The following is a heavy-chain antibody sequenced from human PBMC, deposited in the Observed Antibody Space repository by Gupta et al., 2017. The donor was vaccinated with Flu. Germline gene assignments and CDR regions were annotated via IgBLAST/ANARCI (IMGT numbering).Heavy chain of an antibody. Sequence: MSWVRQAPGKGLECVSTITGSAGLTYYADSVTGRFTISRDNADNSVVLQMNSLRAEDTAIYYCARESRGGSSDYWGQGTLVTVSS. CDR3: ARESRGGSSDY. V-gene: IGHV3-21*01. D-gene: IGHD3-10*01. CDR2: ITGSAGLT. J-gene: IGHJ4*02.